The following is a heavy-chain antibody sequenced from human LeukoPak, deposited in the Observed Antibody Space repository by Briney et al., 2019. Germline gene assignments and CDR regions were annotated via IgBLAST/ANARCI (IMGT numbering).Heavy chain of an antibody. CDR2: ISGSGGTT. D-gene: IGHD3-3*01. Sequence: GGSLRLSCAASGFTFSSYAMSWVRQAPGKGLEWVSAISGSGGTTYYADSVKGRFTISRDNSKNTLYLQVNSLRAEGTAVYYCAKYNYDFWSGYPHYFDYWGQGTLVTVSS. J-gene: IGHJ4*02. V-gene: IGHV3-23*01. CDR1: GFTFSSYA. CDR3: AKYNYDFWSGYPHYFDY.